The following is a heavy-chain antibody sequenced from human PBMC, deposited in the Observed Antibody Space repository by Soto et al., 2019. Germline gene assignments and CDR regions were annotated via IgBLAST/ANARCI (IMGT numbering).Heavy chain of an antibody. D-gene: IGHD3-10*01. Sequence: QVQLVQSGAEVKKPGSSVKVSCKASGGTFSSYTISWVRQAPGQGLEWMGRIIPILGIANYAQKFQGRVTITADKSTSTAYMELRSLRSEDTAVYYCATFRGVNAFDIWGQGTMVTVSS. CDR1: GGTFSSYT. CDR2: IIPILGIA. CDR3: ATFRGVNAFDI. J-gene: IGHJ3*02. V-gene: IGHV1-69*02.